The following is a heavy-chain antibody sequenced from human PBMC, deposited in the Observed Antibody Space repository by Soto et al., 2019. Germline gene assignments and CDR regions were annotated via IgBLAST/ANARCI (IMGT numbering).Heavy chain of an antibody. CDR3: VNSPVEMATTKFYYYYGMDV. J-gene: IGHJ6*02. CDR1: GGTFSSYA. Sequence: SVKVSCKASGGTFSSYAISWVRQAPGQGLEWMGGIIPIFGTANYAQKFQGRVTITADESTSTAYMELSSLRSEDTAVYYCVNSPVEMATTKFYYYYGMDVSGQGTTVTLSS. D-gene: IGHD5-12*01. V-gene: IGHV1-69*13. CDR2: IIPIFGTA.